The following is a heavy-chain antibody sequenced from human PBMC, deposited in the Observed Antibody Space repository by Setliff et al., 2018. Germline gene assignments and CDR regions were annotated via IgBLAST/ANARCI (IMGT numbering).Heavy chain of an antibody. V-gene: IGHV4-34*01. CDR1: GGSFSGYY. J-gene: IGHJ5*02. CDR2: INHRGTT. Sequence: SETLSLTCAVYGGSFSGYYWNWIRQAPGKGLAWIGEINHRGTTSYTPSLKGRVTISVDTSKNLFSLKLSSVTAADTAVYFCARGPRFDYESPTYRRRFDPWGQGTAVTVSS. CDR3: ARGPRFDYESPTYRRRFDP. D-gene: IGHD3-22*01.